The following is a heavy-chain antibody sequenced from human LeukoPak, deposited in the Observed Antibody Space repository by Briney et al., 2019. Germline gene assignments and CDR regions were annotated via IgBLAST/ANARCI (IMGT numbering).Heavy chain of an antibody. Sequence: SQTLSLTCTVSGGSISSGDYYWSWIRQPPGKGREWIGYIYYSGSTYYNPSLKSRVTISVDTSKNQFSLKLSSVTAADTAVYYCARVQAVAGARYFDLWGRGTLVTVSS. CDR1: GGSISSGDYY. V-gene: IGHV4-30-4*01. CDR2: IYYSGST. CDR3: ARVQAVAGARYFDL. D-gene: IGHD6-19*01. J-gene: IGHJ2*01.